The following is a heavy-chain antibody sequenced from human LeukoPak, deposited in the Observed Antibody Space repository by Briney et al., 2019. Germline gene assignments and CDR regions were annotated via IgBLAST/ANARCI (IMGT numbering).Heavy chain of an antibody. V-gene: IGHV4-34*01. CDR1: GGSFSCYY. J-gene: IGHJ5*02. D-gene: IGHD6-19*01. CDR3: ARGPGSGWFDP. Sequence: PSETLSLTCAVYGGSFSCYYWSWIRQPPGKGLEWIGEINHSGSTNYNPSLKSRVTISVDTSKNQFSLKLSSVTAADTAVYYCARGPGSGWFDPWGQGTLVTVSS. CDR2: INHSGST.